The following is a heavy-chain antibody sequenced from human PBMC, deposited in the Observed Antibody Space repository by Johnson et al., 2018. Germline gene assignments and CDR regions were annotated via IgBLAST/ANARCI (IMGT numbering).Heavy chain of an antibody. V-gene: IGHV3-33*01. Sequence: QVQLVESGGGVVQPGKSLRLSCAASGFTLSSYGMQWVRQAPGKGLEWVAVIWYDGSNKYYADSVNGRFTISRDISKTTLELEMNSVRVEDTAVDYGGRGGNGYYYVFDAVDIWGQGTMVTVSP. CDR1: GFTLSSYG. CDR2: IWYDGSNK. CDR3: GRGGNGYYYVFDAVDI. J-gene: IGHJ3*02. D-gene: IGHD3-22*01.